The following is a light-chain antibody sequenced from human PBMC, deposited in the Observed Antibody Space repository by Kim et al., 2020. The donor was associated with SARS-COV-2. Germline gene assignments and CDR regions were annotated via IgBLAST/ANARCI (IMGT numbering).Light chain of an antibody. CDR2: GAS. Sequence: EIVLTQSPGTLSLFPGEAGTLSCRASESVSSSYLAWYQQKPGQAPRLLIFGASTRATGIPDRFSGSGSGTDFTLTISGLQPEDFAVYFCHHYGSSFGQGTKVEIK. CDR1: ESVSSSY. V-gene: IGKV3-20*01. CDR3: HHYGSS. J-gene: IGKJ1*01.